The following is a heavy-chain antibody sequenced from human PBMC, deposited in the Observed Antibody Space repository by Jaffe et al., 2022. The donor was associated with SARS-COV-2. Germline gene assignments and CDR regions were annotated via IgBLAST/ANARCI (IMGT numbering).Heavy chain of an antibody. CDR3: AKGGNAVFDP. D-gene: IGHD2-15*01. CDR2: INNRGII. Sequence: QVQLQQWGAGLLKPSETLSLICAVYGGPFSGQYWSWIRQPPGKGLEWIGEINNRGIITSNPSLKSRVTILGDTSKNQFSLNLRSVTAADTAVYYCAKGGNAVFDPWGQGTLVTVSS. J-gene: IGHJ5*02. CDR1: GGPFSGQY. V-gene: IGHV4-34*02.